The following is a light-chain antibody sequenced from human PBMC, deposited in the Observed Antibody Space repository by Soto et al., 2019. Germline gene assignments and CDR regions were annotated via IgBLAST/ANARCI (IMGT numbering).Light chain of an antibody. V-gene: IGLV2-14*01. CDR1: SSDVGGYNY. CDR2: EVN. J-gene: IGLJ3*02. CDR3: SSFTSSSTQV. Sequence: QYALTQPASVSGSLGQSITISCTGTSSDVGGYNYVSWYQQHPGKVPKLMIYEVNNRPSGVSNRFSGSKSANTASLTISGLQADDEADYYCSSFTSSSTQVFGGGTKVTVL.